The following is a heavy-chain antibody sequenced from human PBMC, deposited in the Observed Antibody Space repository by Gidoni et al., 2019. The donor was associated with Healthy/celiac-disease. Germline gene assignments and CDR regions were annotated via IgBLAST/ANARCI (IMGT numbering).Heavy chain of an antibody. D-gene: IGHD1-26*01. Sequence: QVQLQESGPGLVKPSETLYLTCAVSGYSISSGYYWGWIRQPPGEGLEWIGRIYHSGSTYYNPSLKSRVTISVDTSKTQFSLKLSSVTAADTAVYYCARDLGIVAGTYYFDYWGQGTLVTVSS. CDR3: ARDLGIVAGTYYFDY. J-gene: IGHJ4*02. CDR2: IYHSGST. V-gene: IGHV4-38-2*02. CDR1: GYSISSGYY.